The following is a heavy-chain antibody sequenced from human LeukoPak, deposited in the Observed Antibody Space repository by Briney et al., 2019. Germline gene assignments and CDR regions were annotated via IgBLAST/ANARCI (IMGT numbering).Heavy chain of an antibody. Sequence: AGSLRLSCAASEFSVGSNYMTWVRQAPGKGLEWVSEISGSGGNTYYADSVNGRFTVPRDNSKNTLYLQMNSLRAEDTAVYYCAKFKDTAMASNPYYYYYMDVWGKGTTVTVSS. CDR2: ISGSGGNT. J-gene: IGHJ6*03. CDR3: AKFKDTAMASNPYYYYYMDV. V-gene: IGHV3-23*01. CDR1: EFSVGSNY. D-gene: IGHD5-18*01.